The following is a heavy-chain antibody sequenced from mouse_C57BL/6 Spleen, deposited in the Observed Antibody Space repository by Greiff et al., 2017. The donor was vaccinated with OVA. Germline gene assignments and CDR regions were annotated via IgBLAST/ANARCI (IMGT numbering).Heavy chain of an antibody. D-gene: IGHD1-1*01. V-gene: IGHV1-15*01. J-gene: IGHJ1*03. CDR2: IDPETGGT. Sequence: QVQLKQSGAELVRPGASVTLSCKASGYTFTDYEMHWVKQTPVHGLEWIGAIDPETGGTAYNQKFKGKAILTADKSSSTAYRELRSLTSEDSAVYYCTRPTTTVVDWYFDVWGTGTTVTVSS. CDR3: TRPTTTVVDWYFDV. CDR1: GYTFTDYE.